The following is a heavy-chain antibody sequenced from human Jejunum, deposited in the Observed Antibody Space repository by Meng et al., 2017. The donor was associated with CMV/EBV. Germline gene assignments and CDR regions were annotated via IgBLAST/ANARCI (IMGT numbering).Heavy chain of an antibody. CDR1: NTYG. V-gene: IGHV3-21*01. J-gene: IGHJ5*02. CDR3: ARGLMGCTSTSCYSGWFDP. Sequence: NTYGMHGVRQAPGKGLEWVSSISGSGDNIYYADSVKGRFTISRDNAKNSLFLQMNSLRAEDTAVYYCARGLMGCTSTSCYSGWFDPWGQGTLVTVSS. D-gene: IGHD2-2*02. CDR2: ISGSGDNI.